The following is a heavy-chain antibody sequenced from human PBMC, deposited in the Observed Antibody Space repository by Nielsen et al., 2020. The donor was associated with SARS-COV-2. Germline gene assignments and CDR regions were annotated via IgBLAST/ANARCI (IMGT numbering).Heavy chain of an antibody. V-gene: IGHV1-18*01. CDR1: GYTFTSYG. J-gene: IGHJ6*02. CDR2: ISAYNGDT. CDR3: ARDNSGCSGGSCYSEDYYGMDV. D-gene: IGHD2-15*01. Sequence: ASVKVSCKASGYTFTSYGISWVRQAPGQGLEWMGWISAYNGDTNYAQKLQGRVTMTTDTSTSTAYMELSSLRSEDTAVYYCARDNSGCSGGSCYSEDYYGMDVWGQGTTVTVSS.